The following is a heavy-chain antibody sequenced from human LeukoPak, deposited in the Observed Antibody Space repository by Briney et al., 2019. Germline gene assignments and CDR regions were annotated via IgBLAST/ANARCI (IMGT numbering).Heavy chain of an antibody. J-gene: IGHJ4*02. Sequence: PGGSLSLSCSASRFTFSSYTMNWVRQAPGKGLEWVSSIDPSSTYIYYADSVKGRFTISRDNAQNSLYLQMNSLRAEDTAVYYCTRGSYGDYEYWGQGTLVTVSS. V-gene: IGHV3-21*01. CDR2: IDPSSTYI. D-gene: IGHD4-17*01. CDR1: RFTFSSYT. CDR3: TRGSYGDYEY.